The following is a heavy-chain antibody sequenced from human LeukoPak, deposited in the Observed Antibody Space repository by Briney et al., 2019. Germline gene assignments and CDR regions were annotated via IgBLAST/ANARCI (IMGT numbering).Heavy chain of an antibody. Sequence: ASVKVSCKASGYSFIGYYIHWVRQAPGQGLEWMGWINPNSGGANYAQKFQGRVTMTRDASISTVYMELTRLRSDDTAMYYCAKSTNWGSISDGFDIWGQGTMVTVAS. D-gene: IGHD7-27*01. J-gene: IGHJ3*02. V-gene: IGHV1-2*02. CDR2: INPNSGGA. CDR1: GYSFIGYY. CDR3: AKSTNWGSISDGFDI.